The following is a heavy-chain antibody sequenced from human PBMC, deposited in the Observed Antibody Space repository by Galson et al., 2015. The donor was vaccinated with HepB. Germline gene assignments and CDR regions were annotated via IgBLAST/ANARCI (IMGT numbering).Heavy chain of an antibody. D-gene: IGHD6-13*01. Sequence: SVKVSCKASGYIFNEYGITWVRQAPGQGPEWMGWISGYNGNTKYAERFQGRITMTTDTPTSTVYMELRSLRSDDTAVYFCARDIRLPLLKAAERFDPWGQGTLVTVSS. CDR2: ISGYNGNT. J-gene: IGHJ5*02. V-gene: IGHV1-18*01. CDR1: GYIFNEYG. CDR3: ARDIRLPLLKAAERFDP.